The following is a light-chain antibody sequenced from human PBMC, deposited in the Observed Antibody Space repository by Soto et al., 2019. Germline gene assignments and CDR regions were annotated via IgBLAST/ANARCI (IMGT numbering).Light chain of an antibody. Sequence: GDRVTLTCRASQSIRSWLAWYQQKPGKAPELLIQKASSLQSGVPSRFSGSGSGTEFILTISSLQPDDFASYYCQQYEAYPLTFGGGTKVEIK. V-gene: IGKV1-5*03. CDR3: QQYEAYPLT. CDR2: KAS. CDR1: QSIRSW. J-gene: IGKJ4*01.